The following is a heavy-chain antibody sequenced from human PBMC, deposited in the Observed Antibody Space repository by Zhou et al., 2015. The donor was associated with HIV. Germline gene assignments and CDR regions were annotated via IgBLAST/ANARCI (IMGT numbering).Heavy chain of an antibody. D-gene: IGHD3-22*01. J-gene: IGHJ3*02. Sequence: QVQLVQSGAEVKKPGSSVKVSCKASGGTFSGSDLSWVRQAPGQGLEWMGGITPMFDIHKYAQKFRARLTISVDKITDTAYMELSSLTSEDTAIYFCARSSVNXENAFDIWGQGDKRYRLS. CDR2: ITPMFDIH. CDR3: ARSSVNXENAFDI. V-gene: IGHV1-69*17. CDR1: GGTFSGSD.